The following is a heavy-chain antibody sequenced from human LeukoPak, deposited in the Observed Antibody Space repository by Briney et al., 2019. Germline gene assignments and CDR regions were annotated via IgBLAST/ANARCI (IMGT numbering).Heavy chain of an antibody. Sequence: SETLSLTCAVYGGSFSGYYWSWIRQPPGKGLEWIAEINHSGSTNYNPSLKSRVTISVDTSKNQFSLNLSSVTAADTAVYYCARVGCIGGTCYSRGFDFWGQGTLVTVSS. CDR3: ARVGCIGGTCYSRGFDF. CDR1: GGSFSGYY. D-gene: IGHD2-15*01. CDR2: INHSGST. V-gene: IGHV4-34*01. J-gene: IGHJ4*02.